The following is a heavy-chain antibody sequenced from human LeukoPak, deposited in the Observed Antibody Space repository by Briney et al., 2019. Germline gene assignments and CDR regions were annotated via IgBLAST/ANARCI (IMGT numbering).Heavy chain of an antibody. CDR3: ARGWGIGYYGSGRYGAPYYMDV. CDR1: GFTFSSYW. CDR2: IRQDGSQK. D-gene: IGHD3-10*01. Sequence: GGSLRLSCAASGFTFSSYWMSWVRQAPGKGLEWVATIRQDGSQKYYVDSVKGRFTISRDNAKNSLYLQMNSLRAEDTAVYYCARGWGIGYYGSGRYGAPYYMDVWGKGTTVTISS. V-gene: IGHV3-7*03. J-gene: IGHJ6*03.